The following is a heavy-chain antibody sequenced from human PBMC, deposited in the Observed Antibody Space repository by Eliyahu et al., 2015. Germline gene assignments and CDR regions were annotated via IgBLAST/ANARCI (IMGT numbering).Heavy chain of an antibody. CDR2: SGGN. CDR3: SRQRSLISSRYNFYHRGFDV. CDR1: GGSMXGVXYX. Sequence: QLQLEESGPGVVKPSETXSXTCTVSGGSMXGVXYXXDXIRQPPGKGLEWIGSSGGNXLNPSLRSRLTISVDRARNQFSLILRSVTAADTATYYCSRQRSLISSRYNFYHRGFDVWGQGATVIVYS. V-gene: IGHV4-39*01. D-gene: IGHD1-20*01. J-gene: IGHJ6*02.